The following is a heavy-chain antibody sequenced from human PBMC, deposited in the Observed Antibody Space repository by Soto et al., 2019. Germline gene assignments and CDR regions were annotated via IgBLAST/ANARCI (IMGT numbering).Heavy chain of an antibody. V-gene: IGHV1-69*02. CDR1: GGTFSSYT. CDR3: ARAAHYYGSGVLGYGMDV. Sequence: QVQLVQSGAEVKKPGSSVKVSCKASGGTFSSYTISWVRQAPGQGLEWMGRIIPILGIANYAQKFQGRVTITADKSTSTAYMELSSLRSEDTAVYYCARAAHYYGSGVLGYGMDVWGQGTTVTVSS. J-gene: IGHJ6*02. D-gene: IGHD3-10*01. CDR2: IIPILGIA.